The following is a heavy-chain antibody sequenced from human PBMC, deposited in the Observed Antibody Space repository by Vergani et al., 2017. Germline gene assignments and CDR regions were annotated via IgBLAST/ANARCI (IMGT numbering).Heavy chain of an antibody. CDR1: GFTVSSNY. D-gene: IGHD3-22*01. J-gene: IGHJ4*02. CDR3: ARENYYDSSGYDY. V-gene: IGHV3-53*01. CDR2: IYSGGST. Sequence: EVQLVESGGGLIQPGGSLRLSCAASGFTVSSNYMSWVRQAQGKGLEWVSVIYSGGSTYYADSVKGRFTISRDNSKNTLYLQMNSLRAEDTAVYYCARENYYDSSGYDYWGQGTLVTVSS.